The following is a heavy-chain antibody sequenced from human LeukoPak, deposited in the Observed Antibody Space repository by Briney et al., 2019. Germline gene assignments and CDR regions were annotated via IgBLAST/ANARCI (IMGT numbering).Heavy chain of an antibody. Sequence: PGGSLRLSCAASGFTFSSYEMNWVRQAPGKGLEWVSYITSSGTTIYYAESVKGRFTISRDNAKNSLYLQMNSLRVEDTAVYYCVRDMSRESIFDYWGQGTLVIVSS. CDR1: GFTFSSYE. CDR2: ITSSGTTI. CDR3: VRDMSRESIFDY. J-gene: IGHJ4*02. D-gene: IGHD3-16*01. V-gene: IGHV3-48*03.